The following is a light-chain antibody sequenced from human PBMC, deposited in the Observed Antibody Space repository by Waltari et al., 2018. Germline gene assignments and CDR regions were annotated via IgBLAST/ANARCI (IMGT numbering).Light chain of an antibody. V-gene: IGLV2-23*02. Sequence: QPALTQPASVSGSSGQSITLSCTGTSSAVGHYHVVSWYQQYPRKAPKFIIYEVSEGPSGVSNRFSGSKSGNTASLTISGLQAEDEADYYCCSYAGGTTYVFGTGTKVTVL. CDR3: CSYAGGTTYV. CDR1: SSAVGHYHV. J-gene: IGLJ1*01. CDR2: EVS.